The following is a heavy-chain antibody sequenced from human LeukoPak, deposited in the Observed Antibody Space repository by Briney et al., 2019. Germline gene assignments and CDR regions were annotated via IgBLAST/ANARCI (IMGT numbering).Heavy chain of an antibody. V-gene: IGHV4-61*01. CDR3: ASLWSGFYYYMDV. CDR1: GASISSGSGD. CDR2: IYYSGRT. J-gene: IGHJ6*03. Sequence: SQTLSLTCTVSGASISSGSGDCSWIRQPLGKGLVGIGYIYYSGRTKYNPPLKSRVTISVDTSENQFSLKLRSVTAADTAVYYCASLWSGFYYYMDVWRKGTTDTVCS. D-gene: IGHD3-3*01.